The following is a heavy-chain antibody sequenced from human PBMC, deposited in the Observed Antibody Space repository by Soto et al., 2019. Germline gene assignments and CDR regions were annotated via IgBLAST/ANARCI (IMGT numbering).Heavy chain of an antibody. CDR1: GFSFRSYY. D-gene: IGHD3-10*01. J-gene: IGHJ4*02. CDR2: ISSSSSYI. Sequence: GGSLRLSCAASGFSFRSYYMNWVRQAPGKGLEWVSSISSSSSYINYADSVKGRFTISRDNAKNSLYLQMNSLRAEDTAVYYCARVGTYYGSGSPYYSDYWGQVTLVTVSS. V-gene: IGHV3-21*01. CDR3: ARVGTYYGSGSPYYSDY.